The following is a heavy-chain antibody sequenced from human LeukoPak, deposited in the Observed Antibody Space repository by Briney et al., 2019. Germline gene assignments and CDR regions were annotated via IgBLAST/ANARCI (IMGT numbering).Heavy chain of an antibody. CDR2: MNPNSGNT. CDR3: ARVGRYYYDSSGTNWFDP. Sequence: ASVKVSCKASGYTFTSYDINWVRQATGQGLEWMGWMNPNSGNTGYAQKFQGRVTMTRNTSISAAHMELSSLRSEDTAVYYCARVGRYYYDSSGTNWFDPWGQGTLVTVSS. J-gene: IGHJ5*02. V-gene: IGHV1-8*01. D-gene: IGHD3-22*01. CDR1: GYTFTSYD.